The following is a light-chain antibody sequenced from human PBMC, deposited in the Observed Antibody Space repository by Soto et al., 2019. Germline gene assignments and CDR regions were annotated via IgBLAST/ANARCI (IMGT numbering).Light chain of an antibody. CDR1: SSDVGSYKY. V-gene: IGLV2-14*01. J-gene: IGLJ3*02. CDR3: ISYTTSSTPWV. Sequence: QSALTQPASVSGSPGQSITISCTGTSSDVGSYKYVSWYQQHPGKAPKLMIYEVSHRPSGVSNRFSGSKSGNTASLTISGLQAEDEADYYCISYTTSSTPWVFGGGTKLTVL. CDR2: EVS.